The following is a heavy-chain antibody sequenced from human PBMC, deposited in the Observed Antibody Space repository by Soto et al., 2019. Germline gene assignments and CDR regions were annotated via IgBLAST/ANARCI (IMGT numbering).Heavy chain of an antibody. J-gene: IGHJ5*02. CDR1: GFTFTSSA. V-gene: IGHV1-58*01. CDR3: AADRRPELRYFDWLVWAFDP. CDR2: IVVGSGNT. Sequence: SVKVSCKASGFTFTSSAVQWVRQARGQRLEWIGWIVVGSGNTNCAQKFQERVTITRDMATSTAYMELSSLRSEDTAVYYCAADRRPELRYFDWLVWAFDPWGQGTLVTVSS. D-gene: IGHD3-9*01.